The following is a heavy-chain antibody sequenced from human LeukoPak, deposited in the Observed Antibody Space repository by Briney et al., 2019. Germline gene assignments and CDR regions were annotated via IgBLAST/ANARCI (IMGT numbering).Heavy chain of an antibody. Sequence: EPSETLSLTCTVSGGSISSSTYYWGWIRQPPGKGLEWIGSIYYSGSTYYNPSLKSRVTISVDTSKNQFSLKLSSVTAADTAVYYCARRKGAYYDILTGYEGVRDYYYMDVWGKGTTVTISS. CDR2: IYYSGST. D-gene: IGHD3-9*01. CDR1: GGSISSSTYY. V-gene: IGHV4-39*01. J-gene: IGHJ6*03. CDR3: ARRKGAYYDILTGYEGVRDYYYMDV.